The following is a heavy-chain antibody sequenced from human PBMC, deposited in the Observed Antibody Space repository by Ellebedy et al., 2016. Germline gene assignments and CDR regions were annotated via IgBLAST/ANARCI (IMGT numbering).Heavy chain of an antibody. D-gene: IGHD1-26*01. CDR2: LSHVSSYI. CDR1: GFRFSDHF. Sequence: GESLKISXAASGFRFSDHFMTWIRQAPGKGLEWVSDLSHVSSYIRYADSVKGRFTISRDNAKNSLYLQMTNLRAEDTAVYYCAGSLLLLGATGFFDAWGQGTLVTVSS. V-gene: IGHV3-11*03. CDR3: AGSLLLLGATGFFDA. J-gene: IGHJ4*02.